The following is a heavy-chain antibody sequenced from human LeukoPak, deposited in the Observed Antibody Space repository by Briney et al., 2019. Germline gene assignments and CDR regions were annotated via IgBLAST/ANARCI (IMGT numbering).Heavy chain of an antibody. CDR3: TRLYSESTSWALDY. D-gene: IGHD1-26*01. V-gene: IGHV3-49*04. CDR2: IRSKAYGGTT. CDR1: GLSLGDYA. Sequence: PGRSLRLSCTTSGLSLGDYAMSWVRQAPGKGLEWVGFIRSKAYGGTTEYTASVKGRFTISRDDSKSIAYLQMNSLKTEDTAVYYCTRLYSESTSWALDYWGQGTLVTVSS. J-gene: IGHJ4*02.